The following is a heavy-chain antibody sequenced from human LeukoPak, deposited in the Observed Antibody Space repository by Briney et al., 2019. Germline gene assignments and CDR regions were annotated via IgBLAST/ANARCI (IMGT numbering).Heavy chain of an antibody. D-gene: IGHD6-13*01. Sequence: PGRSLRLSCAASGFTFSSYGMHWVRQAPGKGLEWVAVIWYDGSNKYYADSVKGRFTISRGNSKNTLYLQMNSLRAEDTAVYYCARDMGIAAAGIRAWGQGTLVTVSS. J-gene: IGHJ5*02. CDR2: IWYDGSNK. CDR3: ARDMGIAAAGIRA. CDR1: GFTFSSYG. V-gene: IGHV3-33*01.